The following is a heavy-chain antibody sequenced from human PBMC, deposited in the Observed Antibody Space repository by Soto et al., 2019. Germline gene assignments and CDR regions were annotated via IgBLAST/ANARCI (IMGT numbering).Heavy chain of an antibody. CDR1: DGSISSYY. Sequence: SETRSLTSGVADGSISSYYWSWIRQPAGEGLEWIGYIYYSGSTNYNPSLKSRVTISVDTSKNQFSLKLSSVTAADTAVYYCARGRGAVAGFYYYYGMDVWGQGNTVTVS. CDR2: IYYSGST. V-gene: IGHV4-59*01. CDR3: ARGRGAVAGFYYYYGMDV. D-gene: IGHD6-19*01. J-gene: IGHJ6*02.